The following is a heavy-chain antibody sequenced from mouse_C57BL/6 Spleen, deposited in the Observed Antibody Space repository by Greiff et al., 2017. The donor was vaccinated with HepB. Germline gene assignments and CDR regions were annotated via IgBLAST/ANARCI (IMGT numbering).Heavy chain of an antibody. J-gene: IGHJ1*03. V-gene: IGHV1-82*01. D-gene: IGHD2-4*01. Sequence: VQLQQSGPELVKPWASVKISCKASGYAFSSSWMNWVKQRPGKGLEWIGRIYPGDGDTNYNGKFKGKATLTADKSSSTAYMQLSSLTSEDSAVYFCARGDDYGWYFDVWGTGTTVTVSS. CDR2: IYPGDGDT. CDR3: ARGDDYGWYFDV. CDR1: GYAFSSSW.